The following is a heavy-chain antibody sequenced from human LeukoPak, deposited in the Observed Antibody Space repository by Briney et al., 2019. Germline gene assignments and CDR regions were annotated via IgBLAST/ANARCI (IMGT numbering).Heavy chain of an antibody. V-gene: IGHV3-74*01. CDR1: GFTFSSYW. Sequence: GGSLRLSCAASGFTFSSYWMHWVRQAPGKGLVWVSRINTDGSSTSYADSVKGRFTISGDNAKNTLYLQMNSLRAEDTAVYYCAKDQGGYSYGYAEAHFDYWGQGTLVTVSS. D-gene: IGHD5-18*01. CDR2: INTDGSST. J-gene: IGHJ4*02. CDR3: AKDQGGYSYGYAEAHFDY.